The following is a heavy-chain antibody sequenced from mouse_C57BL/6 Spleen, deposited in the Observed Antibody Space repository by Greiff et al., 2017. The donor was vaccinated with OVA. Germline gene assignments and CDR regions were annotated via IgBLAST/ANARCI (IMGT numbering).Heavy chain of an antibody. CDR3: ARIDYSKGYYDV. CDR1: GYTFTSYW. CDR2: IDPSDSET. J-gene: IGHJ1*03. D-gene: IGHD2-5*01. V-gene: IGHV1-52*01. Sequence: VQLQQPGAELVRPGSSVKLSCKASGYTFTSYWMHWVKQRPIQGLEWIGNIDPSDSETHYNQKFKDKATLTVDKSSSTAYMQLSSLTSEDSAVDYCARIDYSKGYYDVWGTGTTVTVSS.